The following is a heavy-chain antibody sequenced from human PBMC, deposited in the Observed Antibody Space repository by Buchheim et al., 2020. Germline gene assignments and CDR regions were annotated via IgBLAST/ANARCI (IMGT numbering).Heavy chain of an antibody. Sequence: QLQLQESGSGLVKPSQTLSLTCAVSGGSISSGGYSWSWIRQPPGKGLEWIGYIYHSGSTYYNPSLKSRVTISVDRSKNQFSLKLSSVTAADTAVYYCARAAHRTTYYYGSGGGGHFDYWGQGTL. CDR2: IYHSGST. CDR1: GGSISSGGYS. J-gene: IGHJ4*02. V-gene: IGHV4-30-2*01. CDR3: ARAAHRTTYYYGSGGGGHFDY. D-gene: IGHD3-10*01.